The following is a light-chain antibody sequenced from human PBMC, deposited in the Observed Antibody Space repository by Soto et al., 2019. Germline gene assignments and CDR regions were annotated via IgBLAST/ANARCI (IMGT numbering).Light chain of an antibody. V-gene: IGKV3-20*01. CDR1: QSVSSSY. CDR2: GAS. CDR3: QQYGSSRT. Sequence: ERVLTPSPGTLSLSPGERATLSCRASQSVSSSYLAWYQQKPGQAPRLLIYGASSRATGIPDRFSGSGSGTDFTLTISRLEPEDFAVYYCQQYGSSRTFGQGTKVDIK. J-gene: IGKJ1*01.